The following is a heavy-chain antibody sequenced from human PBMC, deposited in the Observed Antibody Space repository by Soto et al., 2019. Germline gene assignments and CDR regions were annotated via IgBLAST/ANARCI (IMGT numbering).Heavy chain of an antibody. V-gene: IGHV4-34*01. CDR2: INHSGST. CDR3: ARVGYCSSPGCYAAYYYYMAV. D-gene: IGHD2-2*01. CDR1: GGSFSGYY. J-gene: IGHJ6*03. Sequence: QVQLQQWGAGLLKPSETLSLTCAVYGGSFSGYYWSWIRQPPGKGLEWIGEINHSGSTNYNPSLKSRVTKSVDTSKTQSSRKLSSVTAADTAVYYCARVGYCSSPGCYAAYYYYMAVWGKGTTVTVSS.